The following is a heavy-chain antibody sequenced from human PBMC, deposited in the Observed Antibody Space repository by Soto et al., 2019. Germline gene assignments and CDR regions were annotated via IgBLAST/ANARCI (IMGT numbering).Heavy chain of an antibody. CDR2: SGTSRKYI. J-gene: IGHJ3*02. Sequence: GGSLRLSCAASGYTFSEYSMNWVRQAPGKGLEWVSYSGTSRKYIFYADSVRGRFTISRDDAKSSLYLQLNSLRDEDTAVYYCVRDRDWAFDIWGQGTMVTVS. CDR1: GYTFSEYS. V-gene: IGHV3-48*02. CDR3: VRDRDWAFDI. D-gene: IGHD3-9*01.